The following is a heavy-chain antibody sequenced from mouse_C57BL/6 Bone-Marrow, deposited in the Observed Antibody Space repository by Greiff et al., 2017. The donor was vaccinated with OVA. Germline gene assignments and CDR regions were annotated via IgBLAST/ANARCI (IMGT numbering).Heavy chain of an antibody. V-gene: IGHV1-26*01. D-gene: IGHD1-1*01. CDR3: ARPLDYYGSSYWYFDV. Sequence: DVKLQQSGPELVKPGASVKISCKASGYTFTDYYMNWVKQSHGKSLEWIGDINPNNGGTSYNQKFKGKATLTVDKSSSTAYMELRSLTSEDSAVYYCARPLDYYGSSYWYFDVWGTGTTVTVSS. CDR2: INPNNGGT. CDR1: GYTFTDYY. J-gene: IGHJ1*03.